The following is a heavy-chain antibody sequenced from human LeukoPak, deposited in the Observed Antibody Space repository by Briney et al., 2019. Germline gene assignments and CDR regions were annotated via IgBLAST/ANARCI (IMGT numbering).Heavy chain of an antibody. J-gene: IGHJ5*02. CDR3: ARRMYYYDSSGYGGYWLDP. D-gene: IGHD3-22*01. Sequence: SETLSLTCTVSGGSISSYYWSWIRQPPGKGLEWIGYIYYSGSTNYNPSLKSRVTISVDTSKNQFSLKLSSVTAADTAVYYCARRMYYYDSSGYGGYWLDPWGQGTLVTVSS. V-gene: IGHV4-59*08. CDR2: IYYSGST. CDR1: GGSISSYY.